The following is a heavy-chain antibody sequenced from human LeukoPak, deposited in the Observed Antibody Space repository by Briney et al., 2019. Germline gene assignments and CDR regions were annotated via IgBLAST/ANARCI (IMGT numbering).Heavy chain of an antibody. D-gene: IGHD3-16*02. J-gene: IGHJ4*02. V-gene: IGHV4-39*01. Sequence: PSETLSLTCTVSGGSISSIRYYWAWLRQPPGKGLERIGRIYYSGSTYYNTALTSRVAISVHTSKFQFTLALSSVTAADTAVYGCSSELYDYVCGSYRYFDYWGQGTLVTVSS. CDR3: SSELYDYVCGSYRYFDY. CDR2: IYYSGST. CDR1: GGSISSIRYY.